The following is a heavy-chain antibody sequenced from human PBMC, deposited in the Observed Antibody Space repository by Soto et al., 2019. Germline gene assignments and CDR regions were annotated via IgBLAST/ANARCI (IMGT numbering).Heavy chain of an antibody. CDR1: GFTVSSNY. CDR2: IYSGGST. J-gene: IGHJ5*02. CDR3: ARDLRLFGEGNWFDP. D-gene: IGHD3-10*02. V-gene: IGHV3-66*01. Sequence: EVQLVESGGGLVQPGGSLRLSCAASGFTVSSNYMSWVRQAPGKGLEWVSVIYSGGSTYYADSVKGRFTISRDNSKNTLDLQMNSLRAEDTAVYYCARDLRLFGEGNWFDPWGQGTLVTVSS.